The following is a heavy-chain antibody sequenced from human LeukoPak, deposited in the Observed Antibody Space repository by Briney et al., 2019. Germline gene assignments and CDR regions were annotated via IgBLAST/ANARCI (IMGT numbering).Heavy chain of an antibody. V-gene: IGHV3-30-3*01. CDR1: GFTFSSYA. D-gene: IGHD5-18*01. Sequence: GGSLRLSCAASGFTFSSYAMHWVRQAPGKGLEWVAVISCDGSNKYYADSVKGRFTISRDNSKNTLYLQMNSLRAEDTAVYYCARERSTSIRREYSYAPTPVFQHWGQGTLVTVSS. CDR3: ARERSTSIRREYSYAPTPVFQH. J-gene: IGHJ1*01. CDR2: ISCDGSNK.